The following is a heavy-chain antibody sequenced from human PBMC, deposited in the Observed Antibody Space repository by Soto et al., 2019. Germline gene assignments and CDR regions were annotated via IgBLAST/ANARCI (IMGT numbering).Heavy chain of an antibody. CDR1: GGSFSGYY. V-gene: IGHV4-34*01. CDR2: SNHSGST. Sequence: QVQLQQWGTGLLKPSETLSLTCAVYGGSFSGYYWNWIRQPPGKGLEWIGESNHSGSTNYNPSLKSRVTISVDTSKNQFSLNVSSVTAADTAMYYCARGGARNSSSWYSGFDYWGQGTLVTVPS. CDR3: ARGGARNSSSWYSGFDY. J-gene: IGHJ4*02. D-gene: IGHD6-13*01.